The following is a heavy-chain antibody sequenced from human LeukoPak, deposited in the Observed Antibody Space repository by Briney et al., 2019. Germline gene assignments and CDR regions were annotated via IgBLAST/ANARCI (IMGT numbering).Heavy chain of an antibody. V-gene: IGHV1-2*02. CDR2: INPNSGGT. Sequence: ASVKVSCKASGYTFTSYDINWVRQAAGQGLEWMGWINPNSGGTNYAQKFQGRVTMTRDTSISTAYMELSRLRFDYTAVYYCARLGYYYYYMDVWGKGTTVTVSS. CDR3: ARLGYYYYYMDV. CDR1: GYTFTSYD. J-gene: IGHJ6*03.